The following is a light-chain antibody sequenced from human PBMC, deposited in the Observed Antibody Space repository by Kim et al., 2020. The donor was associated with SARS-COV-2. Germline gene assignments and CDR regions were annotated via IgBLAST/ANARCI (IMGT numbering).Light chain of an antibody. CDR2: YVT. V-gene: IGLV2-14*03. J-gene: IGLJ2*01. Sequence: QSALTQPASLSGSPGQSITLSCTGTSSDIGDFDYVSWYQQYPGDAPKLILYYVTQRPSGVSHRFSGSKSGSTASLTISGLQADDEARYFCSSYTAHNTVVFGGGTQLTVL. CDR3: SSYTAHNTVV. CDR1: SSDIGDFDY.